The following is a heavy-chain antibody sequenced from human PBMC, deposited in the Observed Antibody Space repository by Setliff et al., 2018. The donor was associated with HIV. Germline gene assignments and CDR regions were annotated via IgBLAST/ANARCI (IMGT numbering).Heavy chain of an antibody. CDR3: ARGGREYGVNYYYYYMDV. D-gene: IGHD3-10*01. CDR1: GGSISSYY. V-gene: IGHV4-4*08. CDR2: IYTSGST. J-gene: IGHJ6*03. Sequence: PSETLSLTCTVSGGSISSYYWSWIRQPPGKGLEWIGHIYTSGSTKYNPSLKSRVTISVDTSKNQFSLKLSSVTAADTAVYYCARGGREYGVNYYYYYMDVWGKGTTVTVSS.